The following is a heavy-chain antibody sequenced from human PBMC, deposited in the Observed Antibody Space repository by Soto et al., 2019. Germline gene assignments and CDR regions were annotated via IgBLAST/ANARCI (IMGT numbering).Heavy chain of an antibody. CDR2: IIPIFGTP. D-gene: IGHD2-15*01. Sequence: SVKVSCKASGGTFSTYTFSWVRQAPGQGLEWMGRIIPIFGTPYYAQKFQGRVTITADKSTSTVYMELGSLRSDDTAVYFCARGLECRGYCLDKPTWFAPRGQGTLVTVSS. V-gene: IGHV1-69*06. CDR1: GGTFSTYT. J-gene: IGHJ5*02. CDR3: ARGLECRGYCLDKPTWFAP.